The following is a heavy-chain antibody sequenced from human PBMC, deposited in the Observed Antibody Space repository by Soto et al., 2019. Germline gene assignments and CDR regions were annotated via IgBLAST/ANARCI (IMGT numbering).Heavy chain of an antibody. CDR2: ISYDGTDK. J-gene: IGHJ4*02. CDR1: GFTFSSYA. D-gene: IGHD3-3*01. Sequence: QVQLVESGGGVVQPGRSLRLTCAASGFTFSSYAMHWVRQAPGKGLGWVAVISYDGTDKYYGDSVKGRFPISRDNSKKPPYLQMNSLRAEDTAVYYCAQAIAIFAAVTPPECWGQGTLVTVSS. CDR3: AQAIAIFAAVTPPEC. V-gene: IGHV3-33*05.